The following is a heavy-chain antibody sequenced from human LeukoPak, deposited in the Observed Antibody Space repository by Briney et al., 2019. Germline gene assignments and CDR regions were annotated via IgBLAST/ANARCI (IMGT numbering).Heavy chain of an antibody. Sequence: GGSLRLSCAASGFTFSSYAMSWVRQAPGKGLEWVSAISGSGGSTYYADSVKGRFTISRDNTKNSLFLQMNSLRAEDTAVYYCARDRHYGMDVWGQGTTVTVSS. CDR3: ARDRHYGMDV. J-gene: IGHJ6*02. CDR1: GFTFSSYA. V-gene: IGHV3-23*01. CDR2: ISGSGGST.